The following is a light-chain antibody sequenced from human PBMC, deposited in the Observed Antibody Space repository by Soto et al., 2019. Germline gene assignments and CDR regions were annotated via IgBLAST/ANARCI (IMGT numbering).Light chain of an antibody. CDR1: QTVSRH. Sequence: TQSLGTVSVSTGERATRSCRASQTVSRHLAWYQQKPGQAPRLLIFGSSTRATGIPDRFSVSGSGTDFALTISRLEPEDFAVYYCQHYVTSLITFSQGAKVDIK. CDR3: QHYVTSLIT. J-gene: IGKJ1*01. CDR2: GSS. V-gene: IGKV3-20*01.